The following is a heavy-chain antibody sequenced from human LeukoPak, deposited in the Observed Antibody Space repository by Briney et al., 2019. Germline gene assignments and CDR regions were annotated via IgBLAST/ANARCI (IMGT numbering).Heavy chain of an antibody. CDR3: ARITGYNYPFVD. D-gene: IGHD5-24*01. CDR1: GDSISSSY. Sequence: SETLSLTCTVSGDSISSSYWSWIRQPPGKGLEYIGYISYTGSTNYNPSLKSRVTISADTSKNQFSLKLTSVTTADTAVYYCARITGYNYPFVDWGQGSLVTVFS. V-gene: IGHV4-59*01. CDR2: ISYTGST. J-gene: IGHJ4*02.